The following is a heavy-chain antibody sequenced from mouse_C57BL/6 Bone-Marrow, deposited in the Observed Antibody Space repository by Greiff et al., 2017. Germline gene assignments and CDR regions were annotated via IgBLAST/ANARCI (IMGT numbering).Heavy chain of an antibody. CDR1: GFTFSSYA. Sequence: EVQLQESGQGLVKPGGSLKLSCAASGFTFSSYAMSWVRQTPEKRLEWVAYISSGGDYIYYADTVKGRFTISRDNARNTLYLQMSSLKSEDTAMYYCTRDPGFYWYFDVWGTGTTVTVSS. J-gene: IGHJ1*03. CDR3: TRDPGFYWYFDV. CDR2: ISSGGDYI. V-gene: IGHV5-9-1*02.